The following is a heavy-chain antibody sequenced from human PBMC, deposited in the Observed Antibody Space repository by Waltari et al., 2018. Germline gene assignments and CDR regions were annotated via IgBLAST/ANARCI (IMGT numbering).Heavy chain of an antibody. J-gene: IGHJ4*02. D-gene: IGHD3-9*01. V-gene: IGHV4-61*02. CDR1: GASISSGAYY. Sequence: QVQLQESGPRLVKPLQTLSLTCTVSGASISSGAYYWSWVRQPAGKGLEWMGQFYVTGASTCAPTLKSRLTISVDRSKKQLSLNLDSVTAADTGLYYCAGARLPGYFFDYWGRGILVTVS. CDR3: AGARLPGYFFDY. CDR2: FYVTGAS.